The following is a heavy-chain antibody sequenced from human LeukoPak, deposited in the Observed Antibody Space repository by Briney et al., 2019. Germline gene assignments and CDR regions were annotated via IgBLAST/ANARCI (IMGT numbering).Heavy chain of an antibody. D-gene: IGHD3-22*01. J-gene: IGHJ3*02. CDR2: INHSGST. V-gene: IGHV4-34*01. CDR1: GESLSGYY. Sequence: PSETLSLTCAVYGESLSGYYWSWIRQPPGKGLEWIGEINHSGSTNYNPSLKSRVTISVDTSKNQFSLKLSSVTAADTAVYYCAREATYFYDSKADFDIWGQGTMVTVSS. CDR3: AREATYFYDSKADFDI.